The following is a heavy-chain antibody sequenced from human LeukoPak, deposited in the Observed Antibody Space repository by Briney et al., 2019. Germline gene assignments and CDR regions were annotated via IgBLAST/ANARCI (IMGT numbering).Heavy chain of an antibody. CDR2: IYYSGST. J-gene: IGHJ4*02. Sequence: PSETLSLTCAVYGGSFSGYYWSWIRQHPGKGLEWIGYIYYSGSTYHNPSLKSRVTISVDTSKNQFSLKLSSVTAADTAVYYCARVRPYCSGGSCDHYFDYWGQGTLVTVSS. V-gene: IGHV4-31*11. D-gene: IGHD2-15*01. CDR1: GGSFSGYY. CDR3: ARVRPYCSGGSCDHYFDY.